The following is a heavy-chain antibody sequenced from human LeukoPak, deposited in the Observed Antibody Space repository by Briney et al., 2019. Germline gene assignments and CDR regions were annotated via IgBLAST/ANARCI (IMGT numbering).Heavy chain of an antibody. V-gene: IGHV4-38-2*02. CDR3: ARVPYYGSGSYEDY. D-gene: IGHD3-10*01. J-gene: IGHJ4*02. CDR1: GYFISSAYY. Sequence: PSETLSLTCTVSGYFISSAYYWGWIRQPPGKGLEWIGSIHYSGSTDYNPSLKSRVTISVDTSKNQFSLKLSSVTAADTAVYYCARVPYYGSGSYEDYWGQGTLVTVSS. CDR2: IHYSGST.